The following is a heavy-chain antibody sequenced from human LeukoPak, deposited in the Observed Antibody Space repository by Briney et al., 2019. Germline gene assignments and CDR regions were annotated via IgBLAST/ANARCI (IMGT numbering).Heavy chain of an antibody. CDR2: ISSSGSTI. V-gene: IGHV3-11*04. D-gene: IGHD2-2*01. CDR3: AREYCSSTSCHFYYYGMDV. CDR1: GFTFSDYY. Sequence: GGSLRLSCAASGFTFSDYYMSWIRQAPGKGLEWVSYISSSGSTIYYADSVKGRFTISRDNSKNTLYLQMNSLRAEDTAVYYCAREYCSSTSCHFYYYGMDVWGQGTTVTVSS. J-gene: IGHJ6*02.